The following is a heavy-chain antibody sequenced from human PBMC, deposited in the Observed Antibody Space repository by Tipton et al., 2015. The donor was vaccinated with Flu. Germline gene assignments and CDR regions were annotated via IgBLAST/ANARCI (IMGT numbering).Heavy chain of an antibody. V-gene: IGHV3-7*01. J-gene: IGHJ4*02. CDR3: ARTRGGYCSSTRCFADYFDF. CDR1: GFTFNTYW. D-gene: IGHD2-2*01. Sequence: SLRLSCAASGFTFNTYWMSWVRQAPGKGLEWVANIKQGGSEKYYVDSVKGRFTISRDNAKNSLYLQMNSLRAEDTALYYCARTRGGYCSSTRCFADYFDFWGQGTLVTVSS. CDR2: IKQGGSEK.